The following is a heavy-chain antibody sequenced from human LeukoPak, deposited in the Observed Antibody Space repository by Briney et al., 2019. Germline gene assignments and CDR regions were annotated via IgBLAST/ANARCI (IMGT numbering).Heavy chain of an antibody. CDR1: GGSISTYY. J-gene: IGHJ4*02. V-gene: IGHV4-4*07. D-gene: IGHD2-2*01. Sequence: SETLSLTCTVSGGSISTYYWSWLRQPAGKGLEWIGRIYTSGSTNYNPSPKSRVTISVDKSKNQFSLKLNSVTAADTAVYYCARGGGCSSTTCYEFDYWGQGSLVTVSS. CDR2: IYTSGST. CDR3: ARGGGCSSTTCYEFDY.